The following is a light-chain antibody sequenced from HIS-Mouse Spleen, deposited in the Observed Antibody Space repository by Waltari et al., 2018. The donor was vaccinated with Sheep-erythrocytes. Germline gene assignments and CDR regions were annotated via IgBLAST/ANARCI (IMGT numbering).Light chain of an antibody. CDR3: CSYAGSSTPWV. CDR2: EGG. V-gene: IGLV2-23*01. J-gene: IGLJ3*02. Sequence: QSALTQPASVSGSPGQSITISCTGTSSDVGSYNLVSWYQQRPGKAPKLMIYEGGKRPSGVSNRCAGSKSGNTASLTISGLQAEDEADYYCCSYAGSSTPWVFGGGTKLTVL. CDR1: SSDVGSYNL.